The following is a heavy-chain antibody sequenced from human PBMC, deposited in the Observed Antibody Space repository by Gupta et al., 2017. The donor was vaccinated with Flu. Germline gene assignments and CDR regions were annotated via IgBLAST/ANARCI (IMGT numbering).Heavy chain of an antibody. V-gene: IGHV3-7*01. CDR2: IATDGSGK. CDR3: ARNRGGQQFDY. J-gene: IGHJ4*02. Sequence: EVQLVESGGGLVQPGGALRLSCAVSGFKFTRYWMDWVRQRPGKGLEWVANIATDGSGKNYAASVKGRFTISRDNAEDSLYLQMHSLRADDTALYYCARNRGGQQFDYWGQGALVTVSS. D-gene: IGHD5-24*01. CDR1: GFKFTRYW.